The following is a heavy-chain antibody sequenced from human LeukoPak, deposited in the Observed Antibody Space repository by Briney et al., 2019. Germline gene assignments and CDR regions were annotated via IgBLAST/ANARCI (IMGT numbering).Heavy chain of an antibody. CDR1: RFTFSDYY. V-gene: IGHV3-11*06. Sequence: GGSLRLSCAASRFTFSDYYMSWIRQAPGKGLEWVSYISGSSSDTKYGDSVKGRFTISRDNAKNSLWLQMNSLRAEDTAVYYCTRQGAPVAARPRLYYYGMDVWGQGTTVTVSS. CDR2: ISGSSSDT. J-gene: IGHJ6*02. CDR3: TRQGAPVAARPRLYYYGMDV. D-gene: IGHD6-6*01.